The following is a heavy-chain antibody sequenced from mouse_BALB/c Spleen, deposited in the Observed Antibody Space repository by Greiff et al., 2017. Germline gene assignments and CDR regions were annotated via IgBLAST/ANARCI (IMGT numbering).Heavy chain of an antibody. CDR2: INPSNGGT. D-gene: IGHD1-1*01. Sequence: VQLQQSGAELVKPGASVKLSCKASGYTFTSYYMYWVKQRPGQGLEWIGEINPSNGGTNFNEKFKSKATLTVDKSSSTAYMQLSSLTSEDSAVYYCTRRHYYGSSYDYWGQGTTLTVSS. J-gene: IGHJ2*01. CDR1: GYTFTSYY. V-gene: IGHV1S81*02. CDR3: TRRHYYGSSYDY.